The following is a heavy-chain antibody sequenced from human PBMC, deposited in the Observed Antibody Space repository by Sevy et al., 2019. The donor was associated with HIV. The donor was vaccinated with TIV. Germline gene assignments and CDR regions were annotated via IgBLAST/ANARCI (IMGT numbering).Heavy chain of an antibody. CDR2: ISPEGSRI. CDR1: GFGFSGTW. V-gene: IGHV3-7*04. CDR3: AKDRRWKTFDY. D-gene: IGHD1-1*01. Sequence: GGSLRLSCAASGFGFSGTWMNWVRQAPGKGLEWVAIISPEGSRIDYADSVKGRLIISRDNANSSVSLQMNSLRVEDMGVYYCAKDRRWKTFDYWGQGALVTVSS. J-gene: IGHJ4*02.